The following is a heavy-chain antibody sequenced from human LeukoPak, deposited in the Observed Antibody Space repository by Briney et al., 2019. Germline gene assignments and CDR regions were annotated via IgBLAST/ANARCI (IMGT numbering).Heavy chain of an antibody. V-gene: IGHV4-34*01. CDR2: INHSGST. J-gene: IGHJ6*02. D-gene: IGHD2-2*01. CDR1: GGSFSGYY. Sequence: SETLSLTCAVYGGSFSGYYWSWIRQPPGNGLEWIGEINHSGSTNYNPSLKSRVTISVDTSKNQFSLKLSSVTAADTAVYYCASATVVPAAIPRQNYYYYGMDVWGQGTTVTVSS. CDR3: ASATVVPAAIPRQNYYYYGMDV.